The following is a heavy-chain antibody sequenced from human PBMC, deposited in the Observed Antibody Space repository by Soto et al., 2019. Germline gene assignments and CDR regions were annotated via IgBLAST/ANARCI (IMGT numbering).Heavy chain of an antibody. CDR2: IKQDGSEK. D-gene: IGHD6-19*01. CDR3: ARDAMAYSSGWGIDY. V-gene: IGHV3-7*03. Sequence: EVQLVESGGGLVQPGGSLRLSCAASGFTFSSYWMSWVRQAPGKGLEWVANIKQDGSEKYYVDSGKGRFTISRDNAKNSLYLQMNSLRAEDTAVYYCARDAMAYSSGWGIDYWGQGTLVTVSS. CDR1: GFTFSSYW. J-gene: IGHJ4*02.